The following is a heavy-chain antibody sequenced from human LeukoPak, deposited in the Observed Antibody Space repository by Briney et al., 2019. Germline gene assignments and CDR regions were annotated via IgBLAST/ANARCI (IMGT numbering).Heavy chain of an antibody. J-gene: IGHJ6*02. Sequence: GGSLRLSCVASGFTFSRYWMHWLRQAPGKGPVWVSRISTDGSSTSYADSVKGRFTISRDNGKNTLYLQLNSLRAEDTAVYYCASYLTSIPSGMDVWGQGTTVTVSS. CDR3: ASYLTSIPSGMDV. D-gene: IGHD2/OR15-2a*01. CDR1: GFTFSRYW. V-gene: IGHV3-74*01. CDR2: ISTDGSST.